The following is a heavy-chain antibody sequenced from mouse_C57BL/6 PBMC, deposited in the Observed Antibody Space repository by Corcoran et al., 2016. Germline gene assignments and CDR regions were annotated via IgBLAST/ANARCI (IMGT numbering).Heavy chain of an antibody. CDR2: INTYSGVP. CDR3: ARRGIYYGNSGYCDY. V-gene: IGHV9-3*01. Sequence: QIQLVQSGPELKKPGETVKISCKASGYTFTTSGMSWVKQAPGKGLKWMGWINTYSGVPTYADDFKGRFAFSLETSASTAYLQINNLKNEDTATYFCARRGIYYGNSGYCDYWGQGTTLTVSS. D-gene: IGHD2-1*01. J-gene: IGHJ2*01. CDR1: GYTFTTSG.